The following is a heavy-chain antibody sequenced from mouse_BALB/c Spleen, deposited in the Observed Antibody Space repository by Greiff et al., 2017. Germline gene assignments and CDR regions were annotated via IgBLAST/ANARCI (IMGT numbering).Heavy chain of an antibody. V-gene: IGHV1-20*02. D-gene: IGHD2-4*01. CDR3: ARSGLRDD. CDR1: GYSFTGYF. CDR2: INPYNGDT. J-gene: IGHJ2*01. Sequence: EVQLQQSGPELVKPGASVKISCKASGYSFTGYFMNWVMQSHGKSLEWIGRINPYNGDTFYNQKFKGKATLTVDKSSSTAHMELRSLASEDSAVYYCARSGLRDDWGQGTTLTVSS.